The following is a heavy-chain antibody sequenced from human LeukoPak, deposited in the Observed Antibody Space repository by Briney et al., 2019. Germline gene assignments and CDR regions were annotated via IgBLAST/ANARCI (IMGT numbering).Heavy chain of an antibody. D-gene: IGHD6-13*01. CDR2: ISGSGGST. CDR3: ANTIAADARYYFDY. CDR1: GFTFSSYA. J-gene: IGHJ4*02. V-gene: IGHV3-23*01. Sequence: GGSLSLSCAASGFTFSSYAMSWVRQAPGKGLEWVSAISGSGGSTYYADSVKGRFTISRDNSKNMLYLQMNSLRAEDTAVYYCANTIAADARYYFDYWGQGTLVTVSS.